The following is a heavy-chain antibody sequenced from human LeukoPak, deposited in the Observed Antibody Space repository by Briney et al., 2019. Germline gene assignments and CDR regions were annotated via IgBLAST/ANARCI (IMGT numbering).Heavy chain of an antibody. CDR3: AKDGGYSGYDPTPYYFDY. V-gene: IGHV3-33*06. CDR1: GFIFSSFG. CDR2: IWHDGSYK. Sequence: PGGSLRLSCAASGFIFSSFGMHWVRQAPGKGLEWVAVIWHDGSYKYYLDSVKGRFTISRDNAKNTLYLQMNSLRAEDTAVYYCAKDGGYSGYDPTPYYFDYWGQGTLVTVSS. J-gene: IGHJ4*02. D-gene: IGHD5-12*01.